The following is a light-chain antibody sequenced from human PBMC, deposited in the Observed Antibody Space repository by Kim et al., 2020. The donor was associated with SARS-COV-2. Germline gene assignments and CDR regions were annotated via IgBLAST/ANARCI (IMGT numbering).Light chain of an antibody. V-gene: IGLV1-40*01. CDR3: QSSDSSLSTVV. Sequence: TATLTDTESSSTTGDVYDVHGYQQLQRPAPKPLIYGNNSRPSGVPDRFSVSRSGTSASLAITGLQAEDEADYFRQSSDSSLSTVVFGGGTQLTVL. CDR2: GNN. J-gene: IGLJ2*01. CDR1: SSTTGDVYD.